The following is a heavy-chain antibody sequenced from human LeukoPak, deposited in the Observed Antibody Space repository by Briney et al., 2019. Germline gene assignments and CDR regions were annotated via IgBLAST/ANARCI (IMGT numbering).Heavy chain of an antibody. D-gene: IGHD5-24*01. J-gene: IGHJ5*02. CDR1: GFTFSTYA. Sequence: GGSLRLPCAASGFTFSTYAMAWVRQAPGKGLEWVAIVSNLAGTTNHADSVRGRFTVSRDNSNNILYLQMNSLRGEDTAVYYCAKDGLSGYNFDHWGQGTLVTVSS. CDR2: VSNLAGTT. CDR3: AKDGLSGYNFDH. V-gene: IGHV3-23*01.